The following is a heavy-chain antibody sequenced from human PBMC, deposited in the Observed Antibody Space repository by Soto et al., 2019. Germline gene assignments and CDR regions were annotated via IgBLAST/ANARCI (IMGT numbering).Heavy chain of an antibody. CDR1: GGSTSSYY. V-gene: IGHV4-59*01. D-gene: IGHD2-15*01. J-gene: IGHJ4*02. CDR3: EATPRY. Sequence: SETLSLTCSVSGGSTSSYYWSWIRQPPGKGLEWIGYIYYSGSTDYSPSLKSRVTMSIDTSQNQVSLKLTSVTTADTAVYYCEATPRYWGQGTLVTGSS. CDR2: IYYSGST.